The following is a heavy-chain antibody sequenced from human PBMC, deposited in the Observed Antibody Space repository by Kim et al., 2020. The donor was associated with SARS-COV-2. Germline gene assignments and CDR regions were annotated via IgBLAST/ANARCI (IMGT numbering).Heavy chain of an antibody. J-gene: IGHJ4*02. CDR1: GGSISSSSYY. Sequence: SETLSLTCTVSGGSISSSSYYWGWIRQPPGKGLEWIGSIYYSGSTYYNPSLKSRVTISVDTSKNQFSLKLSSVTAADTAVYYCARQGVPATAIRIFDYWGQGTLVTVSS. CDR2: IYYSGST. V-gene: IGHV4-39*01. CDR3: ARQGVPATAIRIFDY. D-gene: IGHD2-2*02.